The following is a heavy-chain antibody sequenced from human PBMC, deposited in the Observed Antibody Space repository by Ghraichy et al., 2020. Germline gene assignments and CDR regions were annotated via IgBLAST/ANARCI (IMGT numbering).Heavy chain of an antibody. CDR1: GFTFTSYA. D-gene: IGHD2-2*01. Sequence: GGSLRLSCAASGFTFTSYAMSWVRLAPGKGLEWVSVISGRGGDTYYADSVKGRFTISRDNSKNTRYLQMNSLRAEDTALYFCAKGRGCSSTSCYFYDAIDVWGQGTTITVSS. CDR3: AKGRGCSSTSCYFYDAIDV. CDR2: ISGRGGDT. V-gene: IGHV3-23*01. J-gene: IGHJ6*02.